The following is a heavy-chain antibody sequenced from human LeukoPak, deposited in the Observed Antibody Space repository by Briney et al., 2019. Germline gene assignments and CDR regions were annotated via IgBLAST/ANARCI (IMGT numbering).Heavy chain of an antibody. CDR1: GYSFTSYW. D-gene: IGHD5-24*01. CDR2: IYPGDSDT. V-gene: IGHV5-51*01. J-gene: IGHJ4*02. Sequence: GESLQISCQGSGYSFTSYWIGWVRQMPGKGLGWMGIIYPGDSDTRYSPSFQGQVTISADKSISTAYLQWSSLKASDTAMYYCARSVEMATSFDYWGQGTLVTVSS. CDR3: ARSVEMATSFDY.